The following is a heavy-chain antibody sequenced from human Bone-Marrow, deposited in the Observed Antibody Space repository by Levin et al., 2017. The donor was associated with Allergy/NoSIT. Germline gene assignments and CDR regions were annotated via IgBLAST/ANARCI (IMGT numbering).Heavy chain of an antibody. CDR1: GYTFTSYG. J-gene: IGHJ4*02. Sequence: GASVKVSCKASGYTFTSYGISWVRQAPGQGLEWMGWISTYNDNINYAQNLQDRVTMTTDTSTSTAYMELRSLRSDDTAVYYCARDQVGATGDYWGQGTLVTVSS. V-gene: IGHV1-18*01. CDR2: ISTYNDNI. D-gene: IGHD1-26*01. CDR3: ARDQVGATGDY.